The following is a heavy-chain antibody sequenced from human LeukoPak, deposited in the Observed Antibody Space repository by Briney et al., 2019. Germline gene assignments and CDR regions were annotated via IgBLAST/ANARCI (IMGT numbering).Heavy chain of an antibody. CDR3: ARDEATGWFDP. D-gene: IGHD5-24*01. V-gene: IGHV1-46*01. J-gene: IGHJ5*02. CDR1: GYTFTNYD. CDR2: LNPSSGST. Sequence: ASVKVSCKASGYTFTNYDMHWVRQAPGQGLEWMGILNPSSGSTAYAQKFQGRVTMTRDTSTSTVYMELSSLRSEDTAVYYCARDEATGWFDPWGQGTLVIVFS.